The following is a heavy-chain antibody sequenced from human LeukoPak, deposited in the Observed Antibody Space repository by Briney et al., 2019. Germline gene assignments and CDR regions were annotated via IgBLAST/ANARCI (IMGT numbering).Heavy chain of an antibody. CDR3: AKGPLWFGELSLDY. D-gene: IGHD3-10*01. CDR1: GFTFSSYG. CDR2: IRYDGSNK. J-gene: IGHJ4*02. V-gene: IGHV3-30*02. Sequence: GGSLRLSCAASGFTFSSYGMHWVRQAPGKGLEWVAFIRYDGSNKYYADSVKGRFTISRDNSKNTLYLQMNSLRAEDTAVYYCAKGPLWFGELSLDYWGQGTLVIVSS.